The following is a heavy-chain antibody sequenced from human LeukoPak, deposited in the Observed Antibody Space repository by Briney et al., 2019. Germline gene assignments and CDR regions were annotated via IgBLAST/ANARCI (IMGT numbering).Heavy chain of an antibody. Sequence: KTGGSLRLSCAASGFTVSSNYMSWVRQAPGRGLEWVGRIKSKSDGGTTDYAAPVKDRFTISRDDSKHTLYLQMNSLKTEDTALYYCTTITRDGWLDPWGQGTLVTVSS. CDR2: IKSKSDGGTT. J-gene: IGHJ5*02. CDR3: TTITRDGWLDP. D-gene: IGHD5-24*01. CDR1: GFTVSSNY. V-gene: IGHV3-15*01.